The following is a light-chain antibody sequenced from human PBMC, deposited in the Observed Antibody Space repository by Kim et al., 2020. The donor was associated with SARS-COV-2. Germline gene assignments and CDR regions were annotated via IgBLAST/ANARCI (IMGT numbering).Light chain of an antibody. CDR3: QQYGSSPWT. J-gene: IGKJ1*01. Sequence: PGERATLTSRASRSVSSSYLAWYQQTPGQAPGLLIYGASSRATGIPDRFSGSGSGTDFTLTISRLEPEDFAVYYCQQYGSSPWTFGQGTKVDIK. V-gene: IGKV3-20*01. CDR2: GAS. CDR1: RSVSSSY.